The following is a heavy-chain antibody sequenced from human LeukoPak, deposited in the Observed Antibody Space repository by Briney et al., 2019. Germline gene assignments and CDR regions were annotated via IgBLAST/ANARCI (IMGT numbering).Heavy chain of an antibody. CDR3: ARAKVNYYDSSGYHN. V-gene: IGHV1-2*02. CDR1: GYTFTGYY. CDR2: INPNSGGT. J-gene: IGHJ4*02. Sequence: ASVKVSCKASGYTFTGYYMHWVRQAPGQGLEWMGWINPNSGGTNYAQKFQGRVTMTRDTSISTAYMELRSLRSDDTAVYYCARAKVNYYDSSGYHNWGQGTLVTVSS. D-gene: IGHD3-22*01.